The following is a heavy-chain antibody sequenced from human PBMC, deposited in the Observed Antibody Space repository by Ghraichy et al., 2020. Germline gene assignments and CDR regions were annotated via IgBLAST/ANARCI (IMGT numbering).Heavy chain of an antibody. V-gene: IGHV1-18*04. J-gene: IGHJ4*02. CDR1: GYTFTSYG. CDR3: ARDLGPLMGDSSGYARPAGY. CDR2: ISAYNGNT. Sequence: ASVKVSCKASGYTFTSYGISWVRQAPGQGLEWMGWISAYNGNTNYAQKLQGRVTMTTDTSTSTAYMELRSLRSDDTAVYYCARDLGPLMGDSSGYARPAGYWGQGTLVTVSS. D-gene: IGHD3-22*01.